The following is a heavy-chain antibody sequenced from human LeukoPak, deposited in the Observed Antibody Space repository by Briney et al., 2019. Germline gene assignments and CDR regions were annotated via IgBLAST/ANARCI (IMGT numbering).Heavy chain of an antibody. Sequence: ASVKVSCKASGYTFTSYDTNWVRQATGQGLECMGWMNPNSGNTGYAQKFQCRVTMTRTTSISTAYMELSSLRSEDTAVYYCARGRSPAGIQRNWFDPWGQGTLVTVSS. CDR1: GYTFTSYD. CDR3: ARGRSPAGIQRNWFDP. D-gene: IGHD2-2*02. J-gene: IGHJ5*02. V-gene: IGHV1-8*01. CDR2: MNPNSGNT.